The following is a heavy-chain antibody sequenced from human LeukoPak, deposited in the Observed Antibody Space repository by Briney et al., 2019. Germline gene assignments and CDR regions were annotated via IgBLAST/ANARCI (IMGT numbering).Heavy chain of an antibody. CDR2: IKQDGSKK. D-gene: IGHD2-21*02. Sequence: GSLRLSCAASGFTFSSYWMSWVRQAPGKGLEWVANIKQDGSKKYYVESVKGRFTISRDNAKNSLYLQMNSLRAEDTAVYYCAREMYCGGDCYSESFDYWGQGTLVTVSS. J-gene: IGHJ4*02. CDR1: GFTFSSYW. V-gene: IGHV3-7*01. CDR3: AREMYCGGDCYSESFDY.